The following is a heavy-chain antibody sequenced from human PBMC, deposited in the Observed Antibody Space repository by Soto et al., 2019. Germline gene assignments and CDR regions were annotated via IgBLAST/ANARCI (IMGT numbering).Heavy chain of an antibody. Sequence: QVQLVESGGGVVQPGRSLRLSCAGSGFTFSIYGIHWVRQAPGKGLEWVAVIWYDGSNKYYADSVKGRFTISRDNSKNTVYLQMSSLRVEDTAVYYCARIPERAADDMDVWGQGTTVSVSS. CDR1: GFTFSIYG. V-gene: IGHV3-33*01. J-gene: IGHJ6*02. D-gene: IGHD2-15*01. CDR2: IWYDGSNK. CDR3: ARIPERAADDMDV.